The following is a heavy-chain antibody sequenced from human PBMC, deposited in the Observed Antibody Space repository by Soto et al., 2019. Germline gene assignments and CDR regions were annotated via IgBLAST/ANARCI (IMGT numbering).Heavy chain of an antibody. CDR3: AKEGPITTWYFGY. V-gene: IGHV3-30*18. CDR2: ISYDGNVA. Sequence: QVQLVESEGGVVQPGRSLRLSCAASGFTFSNYGMHWVRQAPGKGLEWVTVISYDGNVAYYAVSVKGRFTSSRDNSKNTLYLQMYSLRTEESAVYYCAKEGPITTWYFGYWGQGTLVTVSS. CDR1: GFTFSNYG. J-gene: IGHJ4*02.